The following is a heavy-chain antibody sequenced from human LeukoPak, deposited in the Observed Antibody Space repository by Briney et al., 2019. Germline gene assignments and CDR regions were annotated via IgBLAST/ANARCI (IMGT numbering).Heavy chain of an antibody. V-gene: IGHV3-73*01. CDR3: TRRYGVDTAMDFDY. Sequence: GGSLKLSCAASGFTFSGSAMHWVRQASGKGLEWVGRIRSKANSYATAYAASVKGRFTISRDDSKNTAYLQMNSLKTEDTAVYYCTRRYGVDTAMDFDYWGQGTLVTVSS. J-gene: IGHJ4*02. D-gene: IGHD5-18*01. CDR2: IRSKANSYAT. CDR1: GFTFSGSA.